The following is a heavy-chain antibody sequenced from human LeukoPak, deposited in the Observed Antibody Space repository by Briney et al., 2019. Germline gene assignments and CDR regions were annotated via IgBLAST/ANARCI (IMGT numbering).Heavy chain of an antibody. CDR1: GFAFNIYS. J-gene: IGHJ4*02. V-gene: IGHV3-21*01. CDR2: ISSTSSHK. Sequence: GGSLRLSCAASGFAFNIYSMNWVRQAPGKGLEWVSSISSTSSHKYYADSVKGRFTVSRDNAKNSLYLQMTSLRAEDTAVYYCAREFADSWGQGTLVIVSS. CDR3: AREFADS.